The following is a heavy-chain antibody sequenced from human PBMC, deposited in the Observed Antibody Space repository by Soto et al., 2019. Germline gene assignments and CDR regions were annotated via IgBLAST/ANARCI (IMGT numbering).Heavy chain of an antibody. D-gene: IGHD6-13*01. CDR1: GGTFSSYA. J-gene: IGHJ5*02. CDR2: IIPIFGTA. Sequence: SVKVSCKASGGTFSSYAISWVRQAPGQGLEWMGGIIPIFGTANYAQKFQGRVTITADKSTSTAYMELSSLRSEDTAVYYCARDRMVLYSSSWYPNWFDPWGQGTLVTVSS. CDR3: ARDRMVLYSSSWYPNWFDP. V-gene: IGHV1-69*06.